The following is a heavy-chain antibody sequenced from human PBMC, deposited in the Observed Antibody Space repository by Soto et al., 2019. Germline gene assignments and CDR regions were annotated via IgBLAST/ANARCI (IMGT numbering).Heavy chain of an antibody. CDR1: GGSISSYY. J-gene: IGHJ1*01. Sequence: PSETLSLTCTVSGGSISSYYWSWIRQPPGKGLEWIGYIYYSGSTNYNPSLKSRVTISVDTSKNQFSLKLSSVTAADTAAYYCARGWIAAAGTSFFQHWGQGTLVTVSS. CDR2: IYYSGST. V-gene: IGHV4-59*01. CDR3: ARGWIAAAGTSFFQH. D-gene: IGHD6-13*01.